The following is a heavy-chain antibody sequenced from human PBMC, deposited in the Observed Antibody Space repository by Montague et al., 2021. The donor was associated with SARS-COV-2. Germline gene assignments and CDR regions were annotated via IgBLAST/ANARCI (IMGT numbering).Heavy chain of an antibody. CDR1: GGSISSYY. Sequence: SETRSLTCTVSGGSISSYYWSWIRQPAGKGLEWIGRIYTSGTTNYNPSLKSRVTMSVDTSKNQFSLKLSSVTAADTAVYYCAGGSGIINSYNSGMDVWGQGTTVTVSS. CDR2: IYTSGTT. CDR3: AGGSGIINSYNSGMDV. J-gene: IGHJ6*02. V-gene: IGHV4-4*07. D-gene: IGHD3-10*01.